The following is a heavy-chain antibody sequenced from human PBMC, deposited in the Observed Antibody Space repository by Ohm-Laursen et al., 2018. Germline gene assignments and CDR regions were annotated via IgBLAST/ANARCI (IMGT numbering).Heavy chain of an antibody. CDR2: IYYRGTT. CDR1: GASISSEY. CDR3: ARGGLYFDY. V-gene: IGHV4-59*01. J-gene: IGHJ4*02. D-gene: IGHD3-16*01. Sequence: TLSLTCTVSGASISSEYWTWIRQPPGKGLEWIGYIYYRGTTNYNPSLKSRVTISVDTSKNQFSLKLSSVTAADTAVYYCARGGLYFDYWGQGTLVTVSS.